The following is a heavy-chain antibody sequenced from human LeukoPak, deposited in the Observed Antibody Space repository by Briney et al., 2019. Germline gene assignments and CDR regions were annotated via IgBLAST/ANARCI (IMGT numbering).Heavy chain of an antibody. CDR1: GYTFNSHG. Sequence: GASVKVSCKASGYTFNSHGFNWVRQATGQGLEWMGWMNPNSGNTGYAQKFQGRVTMTRNTSISTAYMELSSLRSEDTAVYYCARDFWSGYCIYWGQGTLVTVSS. D-gene: IGHD3-3*01. CDR2: MNPNSGNT. CDR3: ARDFWSGYCIY. V-gene: IGHV1-8*01. J-gene: IGHJ4*02.